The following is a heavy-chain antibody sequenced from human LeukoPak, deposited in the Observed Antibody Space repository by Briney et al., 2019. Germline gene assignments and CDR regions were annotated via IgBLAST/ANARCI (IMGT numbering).Heavy chain of an antibody. CDR3: ARGLRYYYYGMDV. D-gene: IGHD3-16*02. CDR2: ISYDGSNK. J-gene: IGHJ6*02. Sequence: AGGSLRLSCAASGFTFSSYTMHWVRQAPGKGLEWVAVISYDGSNKYYADSVKGRFTISRDNSKNTLYLQMNSLRAEDTAVYYCARGLRYYYYGMDVWGQGTTVTVSS. V-gene: IGHV3-30-3*01. CDR1: GFTFSSYT.